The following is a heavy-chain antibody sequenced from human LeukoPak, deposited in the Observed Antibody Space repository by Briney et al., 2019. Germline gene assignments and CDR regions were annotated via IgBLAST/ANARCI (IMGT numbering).Heavy chain of an antibody. CDR3: AKDIKRYSYGRYYYYGMNV. D-gene: IGHD5-18*01. V-gene: IGHV3-13*01. CDR2: IGTAGDT. Sequence: PGGSLRLSCAASGFTLSSYDMHWVRQATGKGLEWVSAIGTAGDTYYPGSVKGRFTISRENAKNSLYLQMNSLRAEDTALYYCAKDIKRYSYGRYYYYGMNVWGQGTTVTVSS. CDR1: GFTLSSYD. J-gene: IGHJ6*02.